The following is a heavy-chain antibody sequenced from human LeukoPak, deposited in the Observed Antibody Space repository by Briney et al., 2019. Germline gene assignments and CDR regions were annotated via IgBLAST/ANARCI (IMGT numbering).Heavy chain of an antibody. CDR3: ARGEEKATITALDS. CDR2: ISSSSSYI. Sequence: GGSLRLSCAASGYTFSNYDMHWVRQAPGKGLEWVSAISSSSSYIYYADSIKGRFTISRDNAENSLYLQMNSLRAVDTAVYFCARGEEKATITALDSWGQGTLVTVSS. V-gene: IGHV3-21*01. D-gene: IGHD5-24*01. CDR1: GYTFSNYD. J-gene: IGHJ4*02.